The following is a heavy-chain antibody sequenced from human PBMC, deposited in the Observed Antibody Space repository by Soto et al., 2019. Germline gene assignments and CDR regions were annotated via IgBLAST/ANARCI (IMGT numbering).Heavy chain of an antibody. CDR3: AKADGSKVQRAFDY. Sequence: GGSLRLSCAASGFTFDDYAMHWVRQAPGKGLEWVSGISWNSGSIGYADSVKGRFTISRDNAKNSLYLQMNSLRAEDTALYYCAKADGSKVQRAFDYWGQGTLVTVSS. D-gene: IGHD1-1*01. V-gene: IGHV3-9*01. CDR2: ISWNSGSI. J-gene: IGHJ4*02. CDR1: GFTFDDYA.